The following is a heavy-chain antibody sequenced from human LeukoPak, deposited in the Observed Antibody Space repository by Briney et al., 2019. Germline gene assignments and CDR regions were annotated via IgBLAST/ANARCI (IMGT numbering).Heavy chain of an antibody. J-gene: IGHJ3*02. Sequence: GGSLRLSCAASGFTFSSYWMSWVRQAPGKGLEWVANIKQDGSEKYYVDSVKGRFTISRDNAKNSLYLQMNSLRAEDTAVYYCAKDLETYYYAPGQAFDIWGQGTMVTVSS. CDR2: IKQDGSEK. D-gene: IGHD3-10*01. CDR1: GFTFSSYW. V-gene: IGHV3-7*01. CDR3: AKDLETYYYAPGQAFDI.